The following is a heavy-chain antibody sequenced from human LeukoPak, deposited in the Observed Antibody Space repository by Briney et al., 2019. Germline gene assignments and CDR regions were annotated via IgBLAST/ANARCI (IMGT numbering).Heavy chain of an antibody. J-gene: IGHJ4*02. CDR2: VSDSGAGT. Sequence: GGSLRLSCAASGFTFSSYAMSWVRQAPGKGLEWVSGVSDSGAGTYYADSAKGRFTISRDNSKNTLDLQMNGLRAEDTAVYYCAKRNTGGYLSLDYWGQGTLVTVSS. CDR1: GFTFSSYA. D-gene: IGHD1-26*01. CDR3: AKRNTGGYLSLDY. V-gene: IGHV3-23*01.